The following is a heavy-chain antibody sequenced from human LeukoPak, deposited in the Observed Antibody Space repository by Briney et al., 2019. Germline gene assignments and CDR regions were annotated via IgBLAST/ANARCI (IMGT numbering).Heavy chain of an antibody. D-gene: IGHD1-26*01. V-gene: IGHV3-7*02. J-gene: IGHJ5*02. CDR3: ARVLVGGTNWFDP. Sequence: TGGSLRLSCAASGFTFSSYEMNWVRQAPGRGLEWVANMNRDGSEKYYVDSVKGRFTISRDNAKNSLYLQMNSLRAEDTSVYYCARVLVGGTNWFDPWGQGTLVTVSS. CDR1: GFTFSSYE. CDR2: MNRDGSEK.